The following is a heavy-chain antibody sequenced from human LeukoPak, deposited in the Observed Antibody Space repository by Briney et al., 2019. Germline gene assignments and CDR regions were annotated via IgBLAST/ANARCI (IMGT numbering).Heavy chain of an antibody. Sequence: GESLKISCKGSGYTFTTYWIAWVRQMPGKGLEWMGIIYPGDSDTRYSPSFQGQVTISADKSISTAYLQWSSLKASDTAMYYCARSTQAVLFDAFDIWGQGTMVTVSS. CDR1: GYTFTTYW. J-gene: IGHJ3*02. V-gene: IGHV5-51*01. CDR3: ARSTQAVLFDAFDI. CDR2: IYPGDSDT. D-gene: IGHD2/OR15-2a*01.